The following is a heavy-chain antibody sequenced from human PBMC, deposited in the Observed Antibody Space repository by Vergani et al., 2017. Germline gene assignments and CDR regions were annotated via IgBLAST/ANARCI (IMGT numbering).Heavy chain of an antibody. V-gene: IGHV1-2*02. CDR1: GYTFTGYY. Sequence: QVQLVQSGAEVKKPGASVKVSCKASGYTFTGYYMHWVRQAPGQGLEWMGWINPNSGGTNYAQKFQGRVTMTRDTSITTAYMEMSRLRSDDTAMYYCVCAWFEESHGAFDIWGQGTMVTVSS. D-gene: IGHD3-10*01. CDR3: VCAWFEESHGAFDI. J-gene: IGHJ3*02. CDR2: INPNSGGT.